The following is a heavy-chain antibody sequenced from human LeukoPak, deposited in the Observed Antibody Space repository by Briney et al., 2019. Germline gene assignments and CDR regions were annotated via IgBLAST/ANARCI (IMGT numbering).Heavy chain of an antibody. CDR2: SYYSGNT. J-gene: IGHJ5*02. V-gene: IGHV4-30-4*01. CDR1: GGAISSGDYY. D-gene: IGHD3-16*02. Sequence: KPSETLSLTCTVSGGAISSGDYYWSWIRQPPGKGLEWIGYSYYSGNTYYNPSLKSRVTISMDTSKNQFSLKLNSMTAADTAVYCCATAPYEYIWGTYRTNWFDPWGQGTLVTVSS. CDR3: ATAPYEYIWGTYRTNWFDP.